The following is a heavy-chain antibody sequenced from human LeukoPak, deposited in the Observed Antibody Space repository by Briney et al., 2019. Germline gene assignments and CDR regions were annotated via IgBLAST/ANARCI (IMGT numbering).Heavy chain of an antibody. Sequence: SGGSLRLSCAASGFTFSSYSMNWVRQAPGKELEWVSSISSSSSYIYYANSVKGRFTISRDSSKNTLYLQMNSLRAADTALYYCTKDYDTVGYYSSDYWGQGTLVTVSS. CDR2: ISSSSSYI. J-gene: IGHJ4*02. D-gene: IGHD3-22*01. CDR1: GFTFSSYS. V-gene: IGHV3-21*04. CDR3: TKDYDTVGYYSSDY.